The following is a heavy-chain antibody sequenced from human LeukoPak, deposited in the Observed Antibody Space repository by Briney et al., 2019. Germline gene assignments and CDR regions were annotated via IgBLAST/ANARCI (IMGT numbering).Heavy chain of an antibody. D-gene: IGHD4-17*01. J-gene: IGHJ4*02. V-gene: IGHV3-21*04. Sequence: GGSLRLSCAASGFTFSIYNMNWVRQAPGKGLEWVSSISGTTNYIYYADSVKGRFTISRDNAKNSLYLQMNSLRAEDTAVYYCAKDHGDFGFEDYWGQGTLVTVSS. CDR2: ISGTTNYI. CDR1: GFTFSIYN. CDR3: AKDHGDFGFEDY.